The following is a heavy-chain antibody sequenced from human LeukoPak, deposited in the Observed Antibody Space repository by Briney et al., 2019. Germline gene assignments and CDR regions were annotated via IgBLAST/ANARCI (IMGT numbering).Heavy chain of an antibody. CDR2: INPNSGGT. CDR3: ARDLSLYDFWSGSDY. D-gene: IGHD3-3*01. V-gene: IGHV1-2*02. CDR1: GYTFTGYY. J-gene: IGHJ4*02. Sequence: ASVKVSCKTSGYTFTGYYMHWVRQAPGQRLEWMGWINPNSGGTNYAQKFQGRVTMTRDTSISTAYMELRSLRSDDTAVYYCARDLSLYDFWSGSDYWGQGTLVTVSS.